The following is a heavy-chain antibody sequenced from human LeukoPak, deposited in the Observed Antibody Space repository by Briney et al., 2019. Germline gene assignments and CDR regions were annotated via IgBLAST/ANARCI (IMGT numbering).Heavy chain of an antibody. D-gene: IGHD6-13*01. V-gene: IGHV3-30*18. CDR2: ISYDGSNK. J-gene: IGHJ4*02. CDR3: AKPRIAAAGTLDY. CDR1: GFTFSSYG. Sequence: GGSLRLSCAASGFTFSSYGMHWVRQAPGKGLEWVAVISYDGSNKYYADSVKGRFTISRDNSKNTLYLQMNSLRAEDTAVYYCAKPRIAAAGTLDYWGQGTLVTVSS.